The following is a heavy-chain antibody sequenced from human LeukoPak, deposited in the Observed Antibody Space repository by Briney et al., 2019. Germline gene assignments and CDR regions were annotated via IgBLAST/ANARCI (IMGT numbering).Heavy chain of an antibody. D-gene: IGHD4-17*01. J-gene: IGHJ3*02. CDR1: GGTFSSYA. V-gene: IGHV1-69*01. CDR3: ARSTMTTVTTHDAFDI. Sequence: SVKVSCKGSGGTFSSYAISWVRQAPGQGLEWMGGIIPIFGTANYAQKFQGRVTITADESTSTAYMELSSLRSEDTAVYYCARSTMTTVTTHDAFDIWGQGSMVTVSS. CDR2: IIPIFGTA.